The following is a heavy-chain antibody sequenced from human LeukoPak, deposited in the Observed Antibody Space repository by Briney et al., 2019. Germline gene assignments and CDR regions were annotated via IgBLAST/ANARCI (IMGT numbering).Heavy chain of an antibody. D-gene: IGHD6-6*01. J-gene: IGHJ6*03. Sequence: GGSLRLSCAASGFTFSSYSMNWVRQAPGKGLEWVSSISSSSSYIYYADSVKGRFTISRDNAKNSLYLQMNSLRAEDTAVYYCAREGIAARPYYYYYMDVWGKGTTVTVSS. V-gene: IGHV3-21*01. CDR2: ISSSSSYI. CDR1: GFTFSSYS. CDR3: AREGIAARPYYYYYMDV.